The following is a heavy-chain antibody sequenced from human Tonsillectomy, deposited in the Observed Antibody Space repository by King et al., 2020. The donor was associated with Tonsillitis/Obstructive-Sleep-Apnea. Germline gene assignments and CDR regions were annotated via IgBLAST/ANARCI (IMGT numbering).Heavy chain of an antibody. D-gene: IGHD3-16*01. CDR1: GFILSDYH. J-gene: IGHJ4*02. V-gene: IGHV3-11*01. Sequence: VQLVESGGGLVKPGGSLRLSCAASGFILSDYHMNWLRQAPGKGLEWVSSISSSGSRKYYADSVKGRFTISRDNAKNSLYLQMNDLRAEDTAVYYCARDPERDYYEXDEHFDYWGQGTLVTVSS. CDR3: ARDPERDYYEXDEHFDY. CDR2: ISSSGSRK.